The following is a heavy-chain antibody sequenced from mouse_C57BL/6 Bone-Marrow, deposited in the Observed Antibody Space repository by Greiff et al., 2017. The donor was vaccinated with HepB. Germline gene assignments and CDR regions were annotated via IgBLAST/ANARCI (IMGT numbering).Heavy chain of an antibody. J-gene: IGHJ2*01. CDR3: ARPYLDY. Sequence: DVMLVESGGGLVKPGGSLKLSCAASGFTFSDYGMHWVRQAPEKGLEWVAYISSGSSTIYYADTVKGRFTISRDNAKNTLFLQMTSLRSEDKASSYCARPYLDYWGQGTTLTVSS. CDR1: GFTFSDYG. CDR2: ISSGSSTI. V-gene: IGHV5-17*01.